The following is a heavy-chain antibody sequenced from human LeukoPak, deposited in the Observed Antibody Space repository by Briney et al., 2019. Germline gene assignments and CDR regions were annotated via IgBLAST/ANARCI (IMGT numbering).Heavy chain of an antibody. V-gene: IGHV3-30*18. CDR1: GFTFSSYG. CDR3: GNLCGDYGFDY. J-gene: IGHJ4*02. Sequence: GGSLRLSCAASGFTFSSYGKHWVRQAPGKRLEWVAVISYDGSNKYYADSVKGRFTISRDNSKNTLYLQMNILSAEDTAVYYCGNLCGDYGFDYWGQGTLVTVSS. D-gene: IGHD4-17*01. CDR2: ISYDGSNK.